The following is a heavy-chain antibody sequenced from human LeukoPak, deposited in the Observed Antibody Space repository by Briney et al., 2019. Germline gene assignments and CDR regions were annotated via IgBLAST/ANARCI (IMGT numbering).Heavy chain of an antibody. J-gene: IGHJ4*02. Sequence: ASVKVSCKASGYTFTSYYMHWVRQAPGQGLEWMGWINPNSGGTNYAQKFQGRVTMTRDTSISTAYMELSRLRSDDTAVYYCARGRGSYYHFDYWGQGTLVTVSS. CDR3: ARGRGSYYHFDY. CDR1: GYTFTSYY. CDR2: INPNSGGT. D-gene: IGHD1-26*01. V-gene: IGHV1-2*02.